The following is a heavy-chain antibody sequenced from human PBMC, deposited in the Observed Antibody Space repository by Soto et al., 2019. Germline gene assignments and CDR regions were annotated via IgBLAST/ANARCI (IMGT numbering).Heavy chain of an antibody. CDR3: ARATDTSMVDY. CDR2: LNPRNGQT. Sequence: QVQLVQSGAEVKKPGASVKVSCQTSGYNFSAYYFNWVRQAAGQGPEWMGWLNPRNGQTGYVQQFRGRVTMTRDTSIATVYLELSRLTSEDTAIYFCARATDTSMVDYWGQGTLVTVSS. V-gene: IGHV1-8*01. CDR1: GYNFSAYY. D-gene: IGHD5-18*01. J-gene: IGHJ4*02.